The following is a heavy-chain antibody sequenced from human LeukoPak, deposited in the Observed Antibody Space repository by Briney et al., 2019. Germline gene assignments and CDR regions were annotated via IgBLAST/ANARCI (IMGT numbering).Heavy chain of an antibody. CDR2: IIPIFGTA. CDR3: ARHRPSGVHKRGGKLWFDP. Sequence: APVKVSCKASGGTFSSYAVSWVRRAPGQGLEWMGGIIPIFGTANYAQKFQGRVTITADESTSTAYMELSSLKASDTAMYYCARHRPSGVHKRGGKLWFDPWGQGTLVTVSS. J-gene: IGHJ5*02. D-gene: IGHD3-16*01. CDR1: GGTFSSYA. V-gene: IGHV1-69*13.